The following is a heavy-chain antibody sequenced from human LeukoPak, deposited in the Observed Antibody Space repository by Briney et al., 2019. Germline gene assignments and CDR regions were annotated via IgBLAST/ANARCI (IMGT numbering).Heavy chain of an antibody. J-gene: IGHJ4*02. D-gene: IGHD6-19*01. CDR1: GGSISSSSYY. CDR3: ARRGDSGWYYVQYFDY. V-gene: IGHV4-39*01. CDR2: IYYSGST. Sequence: SETLSLTCTVSGGSISSSSYYWGWIRQPPGKGLEWIASIYYSGSTYYNPSLKSRVTISVDTSKNQFSLKLSSVTAADTAVYYCARRGDSGWYYVQYFDYWGQGTLVTVSS.